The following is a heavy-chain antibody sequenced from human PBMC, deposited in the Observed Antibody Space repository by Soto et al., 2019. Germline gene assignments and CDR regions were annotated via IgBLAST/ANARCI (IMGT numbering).Heavy chain of an antibody. Sequence: QVQLVQSGAEVKKPGSSVKVSCKASGGTFSSYAISWVRQAPGQGLEWMGGIIPIFGTADYAQKFQGRVKITADESKSTAYMELSSLRSEDTAVYYCARDGGVYDYSPFDYWGQGTLVTVSS. CDR2: IIPIFGTA. CDR3: ARDGGVYDYSPFDY. CDR1: GGTFSSYA. D-gene: IGHD4-4*01. V-gene: IGHV1-69*12. J-gene: IGHJ4*02.